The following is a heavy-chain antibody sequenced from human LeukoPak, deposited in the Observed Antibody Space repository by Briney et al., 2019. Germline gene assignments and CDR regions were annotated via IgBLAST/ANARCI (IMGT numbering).Heavy chain of an antibody. Sequence: LETLSLTCTVSGGSISSYYWSWIRQPPGKGLEGMGYIYYSGSTNYNPSLKSRVTISVDTSKNQFSLKLSSVTAADTAVYYCARASYAPRDYYYYGMDVWGQGTTVTVSS. CDR3: ARASYAPRDYYYYGMDV. V-gene: IGHV4-59*08. CDR1: GGSISSYY. D-gene: IGHD2/OR15-2a*01. J-gene: IGHJ6*02. CDR2: IYYSGST.